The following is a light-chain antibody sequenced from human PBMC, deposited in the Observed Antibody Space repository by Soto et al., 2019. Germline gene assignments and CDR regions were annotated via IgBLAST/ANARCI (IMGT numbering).Light chain of an antibody. CDR1: SGSVSTNYY. Sequence: QTVVTQEPSFSVSPGGTVTLTCGLSSGSVSTNYYPSWYQQTPGQAPRTLIYSTNTRSSGVPDRFSGSILGNKAALPITGAQADDESDYYCVLYMGSGIGVFGGGTKLTVL. CDR3: VLYMGSGIGV. CDR2: STN. J-gene: IGLJ3*02. V-gene: IGLV8-61*01.